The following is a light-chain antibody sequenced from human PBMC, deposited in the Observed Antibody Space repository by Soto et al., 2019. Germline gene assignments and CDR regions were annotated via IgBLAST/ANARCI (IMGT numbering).Light chain of an antibody. CDR2: STN. CDR3: VLYMGSDNWV. J-gene: IGLJ3*02. CDR1: SGSVSTSYY. V-gene: IGLV8-61*01. Sequence: QTVVTQEPSFSVSPGGTVTLTCGLSSGSVSTSYYPSWYQQTPGQAPRTLIYSTNTRSSGVPDRFSGSILGHKAAFTITGAQADDESDYYCVLYMGSDNWVFGGGTKLTVL.